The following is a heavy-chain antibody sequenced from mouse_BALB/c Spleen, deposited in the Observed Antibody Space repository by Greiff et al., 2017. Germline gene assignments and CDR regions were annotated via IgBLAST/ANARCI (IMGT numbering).Heavy chain of an antibody. Sequence: QVQLQQSGPGLVAPSQSLSITCTVSGFSLTSYGVHWVRQPPGKGLEWLGVIWAGGSTNYNSALMSRLSISKDNSKSQVFLKMNSLQTDDTAMYYCARGDRYDGDWYFDVWGAGTTVTVSS. J-gene: IGHJ1*01. CDR3: ARGDRYDGDWYFDV. CDR1: GFSLTSYG. D-gene: IGHD2-14*01. V-gene: IGHV2-9*02. CDR2: IWAGGST.